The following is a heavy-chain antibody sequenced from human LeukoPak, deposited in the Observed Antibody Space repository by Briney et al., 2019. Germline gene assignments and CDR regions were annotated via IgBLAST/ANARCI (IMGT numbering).Heavy chain of an antibody. CDR2: INENGRST. CDR3: ARDESLWELLH. Sequence: PGGSLRLSCAASGFTFSNYWMHWVRQAPGKGLVWVSRINENGRSTMYADSVKGRFTISRDNAKNSLYLQMNSLRAEDTAVYYCARDESLWELLHWGQGTLVTVSS. D-gene: IGHD1-26*01. CDR1: GFTFSNYW. V-gene: IGHV3-74*03. J-gene: IGHJ4*02.